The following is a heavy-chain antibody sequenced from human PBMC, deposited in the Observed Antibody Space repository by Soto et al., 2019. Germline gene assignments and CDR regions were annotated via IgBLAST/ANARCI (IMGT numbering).Heavy chain of an antibody. CDR1: GFSLSDYS. CDR3: VRDKAWAFDI. V-gene: IGHV3-48*02. Sequence: EVQLVESGGGLVQPGGSLRLSCAGSGFSLSDYSMNCIRQAPGKGLEWLSYIRGSNNDIYYTDSVKGRLTISRDNAKNSLYLQMSSLRDEDTAVYYCVRDKAWAFDIWGQGTLVTVSS. CDR2: IRGSNNDI. J-gene: IGHJ3*02.